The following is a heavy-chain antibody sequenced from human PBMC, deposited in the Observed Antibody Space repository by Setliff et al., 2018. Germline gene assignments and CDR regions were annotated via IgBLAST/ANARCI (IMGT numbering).Heavy chain of an antibody. V-gene: IGHV3-74*01. CDR1: GFTFSSYA. CDR2: INPDGSTT. D-gene: IGHD6-19*01. Sequence: AGGSLRLSCAASGFTFSSYAMSWVRQAPGKGLEWVSRINPDGSTTSYADSVKGRFTISRDNAKNTVYLQMNSLRAEDTAVYYCARVASGWWWFDYWGQGTLVTSPQ. CDR3: ARVASGWWWFDY. J-gene: IGHJ4*02.